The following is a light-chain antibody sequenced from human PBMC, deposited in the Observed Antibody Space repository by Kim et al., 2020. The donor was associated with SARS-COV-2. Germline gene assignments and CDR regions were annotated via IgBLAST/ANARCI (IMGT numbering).Light chain of an antibody. CDR2: DVS. CDR3: TSYTISNAWV. CDR1: SSDIGNFNS. Sequence: QSALTQPASVSGSPGQSITISCTGSSSDIGNFNSVSWFQQYPGRVPKLLTYDVSVRSSGVSGRFSASKSDNTASLTISGLQAEDEAVYYCTSYTISNAWVFGGGTQLTDL. V-gene: IGLV2-14*03. J-gene: IGLJ3*02.